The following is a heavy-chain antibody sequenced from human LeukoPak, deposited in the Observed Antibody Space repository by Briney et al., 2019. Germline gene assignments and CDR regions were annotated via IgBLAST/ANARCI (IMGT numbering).Heavy chain of an antibody. J-gene: IGHJ4*02. Sequence: PGGSLRLSCAASGLTFSSYAMSWVRQAPGKGLEWVSAISGSGGSTYYADSVKGRFTISRDNSKNTLYLQMNSLRAEDTAVYYCAKDGYDSSGYRQYYFDYWGQGTLVTVSS. V-gene: IGHV3-23*01. CDR1: GLTFSSYA. CDR3: AKDGYDSSGYRQYYFDY. D-gene: IGHD3-22*01. CDR2: ISGSGGST.